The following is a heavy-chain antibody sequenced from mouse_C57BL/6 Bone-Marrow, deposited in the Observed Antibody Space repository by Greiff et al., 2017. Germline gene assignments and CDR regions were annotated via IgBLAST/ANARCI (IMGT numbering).Heavy chain of an antibody. V-gene: IGHV1-9*01. CDR3: ARRGYGSRYDWYLDV. CDR1: GYTFTGYS. CDR2: LLSGRGST. Sequence: QVQLQQSGAELMKPGVSVKLSCKATGYTFTGYSIEWVKQMPGHGLEWIGALLSGRGSTNYNDKFQGRATFTAAPSSNTAYMQRSSLASEDSAMYYCARRGYGSRYDWYLDVWGTVTTVSVAA. D-gene: IGHD1-1*01. J-gene: IGHJ1*03.